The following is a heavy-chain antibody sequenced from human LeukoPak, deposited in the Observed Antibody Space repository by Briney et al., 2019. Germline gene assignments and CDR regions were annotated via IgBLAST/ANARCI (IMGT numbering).Heavy chain of an antibody. CDR3: AKAPFYGSGNYYNNYFDY. J-gene: IGHJ4*02. V-gene: IGHV3-23*01. CDR2: ITSHGTT. D-gene: IGHD3-10*01. CDR1: GFTFSSNA. Sequence: GGSLRLSCAASGFTFSSNAMTWVRQAPGKGLDWVSTITSHGTTYYADSVKGRFTISRDISKNTLFLQMNSLRAEDTAVYYCAKAPFYGSGNYYNNYFDYWGQGTLVTVSS.